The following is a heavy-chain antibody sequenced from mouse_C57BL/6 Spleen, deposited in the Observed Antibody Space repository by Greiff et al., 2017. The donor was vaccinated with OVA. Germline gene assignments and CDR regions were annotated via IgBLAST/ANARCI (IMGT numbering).Heavy chain of an antibody. CDR3: AIKEDTLGRRGFDY. J-gene: IGHJ2*01. CDR2: INPSTGGT. D-gene: IGHD4-1*01. V-gene: IGHV1-42*01. Sequence: EVQLKESGPELVKPGASVKISCKASGYSFTGYYMNWVKQSPEKSLEWIGEINPSTGGTTYNQKFKAKATLTVDKSSSTAYMQLKSLTSEDSAVYYCAIKEDTLGRRGFDYWGQGTTLTVSS. CDR1: GYSFTGYY.